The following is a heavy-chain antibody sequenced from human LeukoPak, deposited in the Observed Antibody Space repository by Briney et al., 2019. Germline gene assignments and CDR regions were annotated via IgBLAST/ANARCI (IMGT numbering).Heavy chain of an antibody. CDR3: AKSWRPRRWPDSFDP. D-gene: IGHD5-24*01. V-gene: IGHV4-59*01. J-gene: IGHJ5*02. CDR2: IYNSGST. Sequence: KPSETLSLTCIVSGGSISSYYWSWIRQPPGKGLEWIGYIYNSGSTNHNPSLRSRVTISVDTSKNQFSLKLSSVTAADTAVYYCAKSWRPRRWPDSFDPWGQGTLVTVSS. CDR1: GGSISSYY.